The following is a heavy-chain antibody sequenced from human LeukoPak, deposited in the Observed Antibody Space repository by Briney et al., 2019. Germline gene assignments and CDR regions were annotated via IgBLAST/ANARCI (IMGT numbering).Heavy chain of an antibody. CDR2: IYGSGGT. V-gene: IGHV4-4*07. Sequence: SETLSLTCTVSGGSIGSYYWSWIRQPAGKGLEWIGRIYGSGGTNYNSSLKSRVTMSADTSKNQFSLKLSSVTAADTAVYYCAREGITIFGVVIPYYMDVWGKGTTVTVSS. D-gene: IGHD3-3*01. CDR1: GGSIGSYY. CDR3: AREGITIFGVVIPYYMDV. J-gene: IGHJ6*03.